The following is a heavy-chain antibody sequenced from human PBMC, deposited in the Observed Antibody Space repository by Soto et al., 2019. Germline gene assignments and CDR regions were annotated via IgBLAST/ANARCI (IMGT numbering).Heavy chain of an antibody. V-gene: IGHV4-31*03. Sequence: SETLSLTCTVSGGSISSGGYYWSWIRQHPGKGLEWIGYIYYSGSTYYNPSLKSRVTISVDTSKNQFSLKLSSVTAADTAVYYCAREVVGTDAFDIWGQGTMVTVSS. CDR2: IYYSGST. D-gene: IGHD1-26*01. J-gene: IGHJ3*02. CDR3: AREVVGTDAFDI. CDR1: GGSISSGGYY.